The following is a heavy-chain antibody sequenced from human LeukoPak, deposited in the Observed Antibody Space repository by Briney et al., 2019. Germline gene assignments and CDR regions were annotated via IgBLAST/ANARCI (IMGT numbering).Heavy chain of an antibody. CDR3: ARAGGYCGRISCPYYFDY. J-gene: IGHJ4*02. V-gene: IGHV1-8*01. CDR1: GYTFTSYD. D-gene: IGHD2-15*01. CDR2: MNPNSGNT. Sequence: ASVKVSCKASGYTFTSYDINWVRQATGQGREWMGWMNPNSGNTGYAQKFQGRVTMTRNTSISTAYMELSSLRSEDPAVYYCARAGGYCGRISCPYYFDYWGQGSLVAVSS.